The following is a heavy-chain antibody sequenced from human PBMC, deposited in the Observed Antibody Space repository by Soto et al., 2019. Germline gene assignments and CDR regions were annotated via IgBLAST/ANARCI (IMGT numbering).Heavy chain of an antibody. Sequence: QVKLQESGPGLVQPAQTLSLSCTVSGVSITSGGIYWSWLRQHPRQGLEWIGYIYHSGSTTYNPSLTSRVTISGDTSKNQFSLTVTSLTVADTAVYYCARFNSRSGTEYFDYWGQGTLVTVSS. CDR2: IYHSGST. J-gene: IGHJ4*02. CDR3: ARFNSRSGTEYFDY. D-gene: IGHD6-19*01. CDR1: GVSITSGGIY. V-gene: IGHV4-31*03.